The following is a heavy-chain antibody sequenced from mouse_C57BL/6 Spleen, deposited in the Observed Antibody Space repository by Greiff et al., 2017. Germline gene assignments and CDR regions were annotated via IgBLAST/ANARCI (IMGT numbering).Heavy chain of an antibody. D-gene: IGHD2-4*01. CDR2: IHPNSGST. J-gene: IGHJ3*01. Sequence: QVQLQQPGAELVKPGASVKLSCKASGYTFTSYWMHWVKQRPGQGLEWIGMIHPNSGSTNYNEKFKSKATLTVDKSSSTAYMQLSSLTSEDSAVYYCARAPRYDYDGPWFAYWGQGTLVTVSA. CDR1: GYTFTSYW. CDR3: ARAPRYDYDGPWFAY. V-gene: IGHV1-64*01.